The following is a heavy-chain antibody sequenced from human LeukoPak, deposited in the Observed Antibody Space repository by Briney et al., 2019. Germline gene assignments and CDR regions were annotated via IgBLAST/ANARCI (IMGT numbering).Heavy chain of an antibody. CDR1: GFTVSNND. D-gene: IGHD6-19*01. Sequence: GGSLRLSCAASGFTVSNNDMNWVRQAPGKGLEWVSGIYIGGRTISVDSVRGRFTISRDNSKNTLYLQVNSLRAEDTALYYCARGAGAYKHYAMDVWGQGTTVAVSS. CDR2: IYIGGRT. V-gene: IGHV3-66*01. J-gene: IGHJ6*02. CDR3: ARGAGAYKHYAMDV.